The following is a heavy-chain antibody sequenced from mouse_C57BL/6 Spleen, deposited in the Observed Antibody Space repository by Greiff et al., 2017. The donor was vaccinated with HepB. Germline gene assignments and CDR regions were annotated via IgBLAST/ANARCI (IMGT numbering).Heavy chain of an antibody. Sequence: VQLQQSGAELVRPGSSVKLSCKASGYTFTSYWMHWVKQRPIQGLEWIGNIDPSDSETHYNQKFKDKATLTVEKSSSTAYMQLSSLTSEDSAVYYCARGGTGYAMDYWGQGTSVTVSS. D-gene: IGHD3-3*01. V-gene: IGHV1-52*01. CDR1: GYTFTSYW. CDR3: ARGGTGYAMDY. J-gene: IGHJ4*01. CDR2: IDPSDSET.